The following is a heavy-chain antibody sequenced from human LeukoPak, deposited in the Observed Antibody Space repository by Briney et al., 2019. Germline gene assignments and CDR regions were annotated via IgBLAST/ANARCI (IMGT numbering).Heavy chain of an antibody. J-gene: IGHJ4*02. CDR2: INTNTGNP. CDR1: GYTFTSYG. D-gene: IGHD6-13*01. Sequence: GASVKVSCKASGYTFTSYGISWVRQAPGQGLEWMGWINTNTGNPTYAQGFTGRFVFSLDTSVSTAYLQISSLKAEDTAVYCCARDWRAAASTFDYWGQGTLVTVSS. V-gene: IGHV7-4-1*02. CDR3: ARDWRAAASTFDY.